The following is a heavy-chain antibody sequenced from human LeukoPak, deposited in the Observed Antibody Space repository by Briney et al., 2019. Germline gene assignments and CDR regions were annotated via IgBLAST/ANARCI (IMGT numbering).Heavy chain of an antibody. CDR3: ARDRADYYDSSGRAGMGY. J-gene: IGHJ4*02. D-gene: IGHD3-22*01. CDR2: IYYSGST. Sequence: SETLSLTCTVSGGSISSYYWSWIRQPPGKGLEWIGYIYYSGSTNCNPSLKSRVTISVDTSKNQFSLKLSSVTAADTAVYYCARDRADYYDSSGRAGMGYWGQGTLVTVSS. V-gene: IGHV4-59*01. CDR1: GGSISSYY.